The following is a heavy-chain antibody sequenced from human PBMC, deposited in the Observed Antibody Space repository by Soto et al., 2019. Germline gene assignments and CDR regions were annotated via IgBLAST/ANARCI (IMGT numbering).Heavy chain of an antibody. J-gene: IGHJ3*01. D-gene: IGHD2-21*02. CDR3: ARGDRGGFDL. Sequence: EEQLVESEGGLVQRGGSLRLSCAASGFTFNYYWRHWVRQVPGQGLVWVSHIHSDGSRTTYADSVKGRFTISRDNAKNTLYLQMNSLRAEDTAVYFCARGDRGGFDLWGQGTTVTVSS. CDR2: IHSDGSRT. CDR1: GFTFNYYW. V-gene: IGHV3-74*01.